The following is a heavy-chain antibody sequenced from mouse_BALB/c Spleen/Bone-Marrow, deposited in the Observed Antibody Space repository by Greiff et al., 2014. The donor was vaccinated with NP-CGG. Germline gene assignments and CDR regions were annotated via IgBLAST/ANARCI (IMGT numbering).Heavy chain of an antibody. Sequence: LQQSGSELVRPGASVKLSCKASGYTFTSYWMHWVKQRPGQGLEWTGNIYPGSGSTYYDEKLKSKATLTVDTSSSTAYMQLSSLTSEDSAVYYCTREGPTGTGGDYWGQGTTLTVSS. D-gene: IGHD4-1*02. V-gene: IGHV1S22*01. CDR3: TREGPTGTGGDY. CDR2: IYPGSGST. CDR1: GYTFTSYW. J-gene: IGHJ2*01.